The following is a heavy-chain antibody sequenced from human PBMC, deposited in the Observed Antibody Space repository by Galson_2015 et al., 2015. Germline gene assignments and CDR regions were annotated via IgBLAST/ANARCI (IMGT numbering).Heavy chain of an antibody. CDR2: IKSKTDGGTT. CDR3: TTSPDIVVVPAAMEGYYYYGMDV. D-gene: IGHD2-2*01. Sequence: SLRLSCAASGFTFSNAWMSWVRQAPGKGLEWVGRIKSKTDGGTTDYAAPVKGRFTISRDDSKNTLYLQMNSLKTEDTAVYYCTTSPDIVVVPAAMEGYYYYGMDVWGQGTTVTVSS. CDR1: GFTFSNAW. J-gene: IGHJ6*02. V-gene: IGHV3-15*01.